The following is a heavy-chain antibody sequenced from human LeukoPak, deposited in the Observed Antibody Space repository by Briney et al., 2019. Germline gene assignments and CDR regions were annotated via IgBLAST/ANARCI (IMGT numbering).Heavy chain of an antibody. CDR3: ASDRDYGSGIFDY. CDR1: GYTFTGYY. D-gene: IGHD3-10*01. V-gene: IGHV1-2*02. J-gene: IGHJ4*02. Sequence: ASVKVSCRASGYTFTGYYMHWVRQAPGQGIESMGWINPNSGGTNYAQKFQGRVPRTRDTSISTAYMELTRLRSDDTAVYSCASDRDYGSGIFDYWGQGTLVTVSS. CDR2: INPNSGGT.